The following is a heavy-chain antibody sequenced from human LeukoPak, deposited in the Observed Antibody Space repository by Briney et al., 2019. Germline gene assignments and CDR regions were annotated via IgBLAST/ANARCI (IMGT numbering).Heavy chain of an antibody. V-gene: IGHV3-23*01. J-gene: IGHJ4*02. D-gene: IGHD1-26*01. CDR1: GFTFSSYA. CDR2: ISGSGGST. Sequence: GGSLRLSCAASGFTFSSYAMSWIRQAPGKGLEWVSAISGSGGSTYYADSVKGRFTISGDNSKNTLYLQMNSLRAEDTAVYYCAKSSGSYPFALFDYWGQGTLVTVSS. CDR3: AKSSGSYPFALFDY.